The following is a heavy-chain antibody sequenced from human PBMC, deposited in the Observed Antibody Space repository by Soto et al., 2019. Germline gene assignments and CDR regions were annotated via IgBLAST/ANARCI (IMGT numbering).Heavy chain of an antibody. CDR3: ARGDTIFDWGWFDP. D-gene: IGHD3-3*01. J-gene: IGHJ5*02. V-gene: IGHV1-8*01. CDR1: GYTFTSYD. CDR2: MNPNSGNT. Sequence: ASVKVSCKASGYTFTSYDINWVRQATGQGLEWMGWMNPNSGNTGYAQKFQGRVTMTRNTSISTAYMELSSLRSEDTAVYYCARGDTIFDWGWFDPWGQGTLVTVSS.